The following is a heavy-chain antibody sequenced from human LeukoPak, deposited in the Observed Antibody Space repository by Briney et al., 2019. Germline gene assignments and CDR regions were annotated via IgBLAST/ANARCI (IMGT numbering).Heavy chain of an antibody. J-gene: IGHJ4*02. D-gene: IGHD3-10*01. CDR3: ARGADHGGSYYPD. CDR1: GFRFSNSW. Sequence: GGSLRLSCAASGFRFSNSWMYWVRQGPGKGPVWVSRMKTDGTRIEYADSVKGRFTISRDNAKNTPFLQMSSPRVEDTAVYYCARGADHGGSYYPDWGQGTRVTVSS. CDR2: MKTDGTRI. V-gene: IGHV3-74*01.